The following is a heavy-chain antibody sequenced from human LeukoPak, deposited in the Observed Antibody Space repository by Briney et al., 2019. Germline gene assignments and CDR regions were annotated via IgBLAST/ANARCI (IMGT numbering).Heavy chain of an antibody. CDR3: ARDWPSLSAFDI. V-gene: IGHV1-3*01. CDR1: GYTFTSYA. J-gene: IGHJ3*02. CDR2: INAGNGNT. Sequence: ASVKVSCKASGYTFTSYAMHWVRQASGQRLEWMGWINAGNGNTKYSQKFQGRVTITRDTSASTAYMELSSLRSEDTAVYYCARDWPSLSAFDIWGQGTMVTVSS. D-gene: IGHD3-16*01.